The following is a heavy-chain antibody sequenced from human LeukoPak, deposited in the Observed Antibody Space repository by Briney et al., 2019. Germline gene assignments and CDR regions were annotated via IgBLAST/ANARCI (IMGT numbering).Heavy chain of an antibody. CDR1: GGSISNYY. J-gene: IGHJ4*02. V-gene: IGHV4-4*07. Sequence: PSETLSLTCSVPGGSISNYYWSWIRQTAGKGLDWIGRISTSGSTNYKPSLRSRVTISMDASKDQFSLRLSSVTSADTAVYYFARERGTIAVPYYFDFWGPGILVTVSS. CDR2: ISTSGST. CDR3: ARERGTIAVPYYFDF. D-gene: IGHD2-15*01.